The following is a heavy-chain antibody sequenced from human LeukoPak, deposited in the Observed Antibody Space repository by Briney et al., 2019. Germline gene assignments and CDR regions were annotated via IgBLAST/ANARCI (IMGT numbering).Heavy chain of an antibody. CDR3: ARAVYRVDAFDI. D-gene: IGHD1-26*01. CDR2: IYSGGSA. CDR1: GFTVSSNY. J-gene: IGHJ3*02. Sequence: GGSLRLSCAASGFTVSSNYMSWVRQAPGKGLEWVSVIYSGGSAYYADSVKGRFTISRDNSKNTLYLQMNCLRAEDTAVYYCARAVYRVDAFDIWGQGTMVTVSS. V-gene: IGHV3-66*01.